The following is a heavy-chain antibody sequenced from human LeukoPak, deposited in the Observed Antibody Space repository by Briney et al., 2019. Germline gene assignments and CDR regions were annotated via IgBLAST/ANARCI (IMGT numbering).Heavy chain of an antibody. CDR3: AKDLLRRGYSYGYDY. D-gene: IGHD5-18*01. V-gene: IGHV3-9*03. CDR2: ISWNSGSI. CDR1: GFTFDDYA. Sequence: GGSLRLSCAASGFTFDDYAMHWVRHAPGKGLEWVSGISWNSGSIGYADSVKGRFTISRDNAKNSLYLQMNSLRAEDMALYFCAKDLLRRGYSYGYDYWSQGTLVTVSS. J-gene: IGHJ4*02.